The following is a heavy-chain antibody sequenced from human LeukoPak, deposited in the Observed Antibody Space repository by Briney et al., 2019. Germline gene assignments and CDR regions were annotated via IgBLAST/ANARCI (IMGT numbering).Heavy chain of an antibody. Sequence: SETLSLTCAVYGGSFSGYYWGWIRQPPGKGLEWIGEINHSGSTNYNPSLKSRVTISVDTSKNQFSLKLSSVTAADTAVYYCARHWGGYIVATTTLLCVWGQGTLVTVSS. V-gene: IGHV4-34*01. D-gene: IGHD5-12*01. CDR3: ARHWGGYIVATTTLLCV. CDR2: INHSGST. J-gene: IGHJ4*02. CDR1: GGSFSGYY.